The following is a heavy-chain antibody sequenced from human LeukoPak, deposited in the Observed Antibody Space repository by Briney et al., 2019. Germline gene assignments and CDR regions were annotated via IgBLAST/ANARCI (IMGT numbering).Heavy chain of an antibody. CDR2: IYYTGST. J-gene: IGHJ1*01. D-gene: IGHD1-26*01. V-gene: IGHV4-59*01. CDR3: ARDGISGSYYAEYFQH. Sequence: SQTLSLTCTVSGGSISSYYWSWIRQPPGKGLEWIGYIYYTGSTNYNPSLKSRVTISVDTSKNQFSLKLSSVTAADTAVYYCARDGISGSYYAEYFQHWGQGTLVTVSS. CDR1: GGSISSYY.